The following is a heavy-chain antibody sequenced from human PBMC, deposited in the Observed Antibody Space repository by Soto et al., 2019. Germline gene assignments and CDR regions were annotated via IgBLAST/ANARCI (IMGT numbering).Heavy chain of an antibody. CDR2: IYYSGST. CDR1: GGSISSSSYY. Sequence: PSETLSLTCIVSGGSISSSSYYWGWIRQPPGKGLEWIGSIYYSGSTYYNPSLKSRVTISVDTSKNQFSLKLSSVTAADTAVFYCERHRARNWFDPWGQGTLVTVSS. CDR3: ERHRARNWFDP. J-gene: IGHJ5*02. V-gene: IGHV4-39*01. D-gene: IGHD6-6*01.